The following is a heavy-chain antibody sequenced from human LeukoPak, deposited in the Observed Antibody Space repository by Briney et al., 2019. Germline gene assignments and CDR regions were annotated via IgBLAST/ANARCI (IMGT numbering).Heavy chain of an antibody. CDR3: ARAHYDILTGYYMGIDP. CDR2: IIPILGIA. Sequence: ASVKVSCKASGGTFSSYAIIWVRQAPGQGLEWMGRIIPILGIANYAQKFQGRVTITADKSTSTAYMELSSLRSEDTAVYYCARAHYDILTGYYMGIDPWGQGTLVTVSS. D-gene: IGHD3-9*01. V-gene: IGHV1-69*04. J-gene: IGHJ5*02. CDR1: GGTFSSYA.